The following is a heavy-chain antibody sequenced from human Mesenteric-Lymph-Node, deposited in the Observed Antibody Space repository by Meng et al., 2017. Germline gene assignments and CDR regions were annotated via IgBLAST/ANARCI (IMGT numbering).Heavy chain of an antibody. CDR1: NGSISSYY. J-gene: IGHJ4*02. Sequence: SETLSLTCTVSNGSISSYYWSWIRQPPGKGLEWIGYIYYSGTTNYNPSLKSRVTISVDTSKNQFSLKLSSVTAADTAVYYCARDSSSGWYSIDYWGQGTLVTVS. V-gene: IGHV4-59*01. CDR2: IYYSGTT. CDR3: ARDSSSGWYSIDY. D-gene: IGHD6-19*01.